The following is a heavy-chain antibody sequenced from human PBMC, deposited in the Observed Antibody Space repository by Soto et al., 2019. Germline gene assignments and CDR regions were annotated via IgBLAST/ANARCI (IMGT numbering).Heavy chain of an antibody. CDR3: AKDARGYFDY. V-gene: IGHV3-30*18. D-gene: IGHD3-22*01. CDR2: ISYDGSKK. Sequence: GGSLRLSCAASGFTFSSYGLHWVRQAPGKGLEWVAVISYDGSKKYYADSVKGRFTISRDNSKKTLSLQMNSLRAEDTAVYYCAKDARGYFDYWGQGTLVTVSS. CDR1: GFTFSSYG. J-gene: IGHJ4*02.